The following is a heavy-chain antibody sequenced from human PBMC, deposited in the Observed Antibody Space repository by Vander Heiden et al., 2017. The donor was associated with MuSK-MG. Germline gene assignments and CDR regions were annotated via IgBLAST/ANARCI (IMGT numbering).Heavy chain of an antibody. CDR3: AKDSLLWFGEGP. V-gene: IGHV3-23*01. CDR1: GFTFSSYA. D-gene: IGHD3-10*01. Sequence: EVQLLESGGGLVQPGGSLRLSCAASGFTFSSYAMRWTRQAPGKGLEWVSAISGSGGSKYYADSVKGRFTISRDNSKNTLYLQMNSLRAEDTAVYYCAKDSLLWFGEGPWGQGTLVTVSS. CDR2: ISGSGGSK. J-gene: IGHJ5*02.